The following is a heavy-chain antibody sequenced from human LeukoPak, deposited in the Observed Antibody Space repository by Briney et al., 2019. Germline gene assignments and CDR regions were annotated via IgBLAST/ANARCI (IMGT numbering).Heavy chain of an antibody. CDR3: AKDRYCSSTNCPYDY. V-gene: IGHV3-23*01. D-gene: IGHD2-2*01. CDR2: ISVSDDST. CDR1: GFTFSSYS. J-gene: IGHJ4*02. Sequence: TGGSLRLSCAASGFTFSSYSMNWVRQAPGKGLEWVSGISVSDDSTYYADSVKGRFTMSRDNSNNMLYLQMNSLRAEDTAVYYCAKDRYCSSTNCPYDYWGQGTLVTVSS.